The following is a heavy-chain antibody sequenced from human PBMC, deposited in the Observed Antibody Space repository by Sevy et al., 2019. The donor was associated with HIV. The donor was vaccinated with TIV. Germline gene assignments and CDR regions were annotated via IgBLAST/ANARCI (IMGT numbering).Heavy chain of an antibody. CDR3: APRTSDLDY. CDR2: IVPDGGEK. Sequence: GGSLRLSCVASGFSFDRYWMNWVRQAPGKGLEWVANIVPDGGEKWYADAVRGRFTISRDNARDTLYLHTDSLRAADTAIYSCAPRTSDLDYWGQGTLVTVSS. J-gene: IGHJ4*02. CDR1: GFSFDRYW. V-gene: IGHV3-7*01.